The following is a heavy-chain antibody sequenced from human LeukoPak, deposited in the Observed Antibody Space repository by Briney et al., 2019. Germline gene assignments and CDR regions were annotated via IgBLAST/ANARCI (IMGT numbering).Heavy chain of an antibody. V-gene: IGHV3-21*01. CDR3: ARDSGYDILTGYYAAYYYGMDV. Sequence: GGSLRLSCAASGFAFSSFAMSWVRQAPGKGLEWVSSISSSSSYIYYADSVKGRFTISRDNAKNSLYLQMNSLRAEDTAVYYCARDSGYDILTGYYAAYYYGMDVWGQGTTVTVSS. J-gene: IGHJ6*02. CDR2: ISSSSSYI. D-gene: IGHD3-9*01. CDR1: GFAFSSFA.